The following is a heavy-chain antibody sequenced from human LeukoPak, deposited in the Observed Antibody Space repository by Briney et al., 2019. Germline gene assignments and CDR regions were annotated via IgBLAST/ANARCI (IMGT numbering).Heavy chain of an antibody. D-gene: IGHD6-19*01. V-gene: IGHV1-69*13. Sequence: SVKVSCKASGGTFSRYAISWVRQAPGQGLEWMGGINPMFGTANHAQKFQGRVTITADEYTSTVYMELSSLRSEDTAVYYCARYEYSSGWFEGFGDYWGQGTLVTVSS. J-gene: IGHJ4*02. CDR1: GGTFSRYA. CDR2: INPMFGTA. CDR3: ARYEYSSGWFEGFGDY.